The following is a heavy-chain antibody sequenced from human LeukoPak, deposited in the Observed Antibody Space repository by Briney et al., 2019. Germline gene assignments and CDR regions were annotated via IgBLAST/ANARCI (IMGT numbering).Heavy chain of an antibody. D-gene: IGHD3-10*01. CDR2: IYYSGST. Sequence: SQTLSLTCTVSGGSISSGGYYWSWIRQHPGKGLEWIGYIYYSGSTYYNPSLKSRVTISVDTSKNQFSLKLTSVTAADTAVYYCAREGPGRGVIGNIDYWGQGTLVTVSS. J-gene: IGHJ4*02. CDR1: GGSISSGGYY. V-gene: IGHV4-31*03. CDR3: AREGPGRGVIGNIDY.